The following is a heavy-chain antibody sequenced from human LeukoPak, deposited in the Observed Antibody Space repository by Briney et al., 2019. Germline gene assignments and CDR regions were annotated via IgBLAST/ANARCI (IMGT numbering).Heavy chain of an antibody. CDR2: IYTSGST. CDR1: GGSISSYY. Sequence: SETLSLTCTVTGGSISSYYLSWIRQPAGKGLEWIGRIYTSGSTNYNPSLKSRVTMSVDTSKNQFSLKLSSVTAADTAVYYCARMRCSSTSCSPNYYYYYMDVWGKGTTVTVSS. D-gene: IGHD2-2*01. V-gene: IGHV4-4*07. CDR3: ARMRCSSTSCSPNYYYYYMDV. J-gene: IGHJ6*03.